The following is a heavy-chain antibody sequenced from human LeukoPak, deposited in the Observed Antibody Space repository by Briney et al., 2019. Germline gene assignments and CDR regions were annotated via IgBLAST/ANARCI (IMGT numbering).Heavy chain of an antibody. CDR1: GFTFSSYG. CDR2: IRYDGSNK. V-gene: IGHV3-30*02. Sequence: QSGGSLRLSCAASGFTFSSYGMHWVRQAPGKGLEWVAFIRYDGSNKYYADSVKGRFTISRDNSKNTLYLQMNSLRAEDTAVYYCAKVGNVEEYSSSGDYWGQGTLVTVSS. D-gene: IGHD6-6*01. J-gene: IGHJ4*02. CDR3: AKVGNVEEYSSSGDY.